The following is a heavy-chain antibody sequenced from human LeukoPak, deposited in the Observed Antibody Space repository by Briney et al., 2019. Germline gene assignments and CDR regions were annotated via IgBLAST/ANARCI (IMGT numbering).Heavy chain of an antibody. D-gene: IGHD3-10*02. J-gene: IGHJ4*02. CDR1: GGTFSSYA. V-gene: IGHV1-69*06. Sequence: GASVKVSCKASGGTFSSYAISWVRQAPGQGLEWMGGIIPIFGTANYAQKFQGRVTMTEDTSTDTAYMELSSLRSEDTAVYYCATEPIFGNGVDYWGQGTLVTVSS. CDR2: IIPIFGTA. CDR3: ATEPIFGNGVDY.